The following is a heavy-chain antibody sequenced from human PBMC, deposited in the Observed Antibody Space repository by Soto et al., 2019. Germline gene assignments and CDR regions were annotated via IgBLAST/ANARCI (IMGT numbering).Heavy chain of an antibody. D-gene: IGHD2-2*01. V-gene: IGHV3-23*01. Sequence: QPGWSLRLSFSSSGFTFSNYAMSWFRQAPGQGLEWVSGLSDGGGSTFYADSVKGRFTISRDNAKNTLYLQMSSLRAEDTAVYYCARDGSTRHYSWFDPWG. CDR2: LSDGGGST. CDR3: ARDGSTRHYSWFDP. CDR1: GFTFSNYA. J-gene: IGHJ5*02.